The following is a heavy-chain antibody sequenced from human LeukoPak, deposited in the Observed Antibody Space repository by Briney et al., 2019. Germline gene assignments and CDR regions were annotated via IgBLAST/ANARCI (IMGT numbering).Heavy chain of an antibody. CDR2: IYPGDSDT. J-gene: IGHJ3*02. Sequence: GESLKISCKGSGYSFTSYWIGWVRQMPGKGLEWMGIIYPGDSDTRYSPSFQGQVTISADKSISTAYLQWSSLKASDTAMYHCARHGLRLAHGGAFDIWGQGTMVTVSS. CDR1: GYSFTSYW. D-gene: IGHD6-19*01. V-gene: IGHV5-51*01. CDR3: ARHGLRLAHGGAFDI.